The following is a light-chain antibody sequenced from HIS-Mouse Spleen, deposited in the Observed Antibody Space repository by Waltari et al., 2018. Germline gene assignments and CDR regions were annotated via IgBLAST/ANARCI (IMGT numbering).Light chain of an antibody. V-gene: IGLV3-21*03. Sequence: SYVLTQPPSVSVAPGKTARITCGGNNIGRKSLHWYQQKPGQAPVLVVYDDSDRPSGIPERFSGSNSGNTATLTISRVEAGDEADYYCQVWDSSSDHVEFGGGTKLTVL. CDR2: DDS. CDR1: NIGRKS. J-gene: IGLJ2*01. CDR3: QVWDSSSDHVE.